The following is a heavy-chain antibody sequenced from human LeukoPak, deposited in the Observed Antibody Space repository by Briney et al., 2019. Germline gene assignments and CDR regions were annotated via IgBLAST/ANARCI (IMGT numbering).Heavy chain of an antibody. CDR1: GYSFTSYW. CDR2: IYPGDSDT. D-gene: IGHD2-2*01. Sequence: PGESLKISCKGSGYSFTSYWIGWVRQMPGKGLEWMGIIYPGDSDTRYSPSFRGQVTISADKSISTAYLQWSSLKASDTAMYYCARHGDIVVAPNWFGPWGQGTLVTVSS. CDR3: ARHGDIVVAPNWFGP. J-gene: IGHJ5*02. V-gene: IGHV5-51*01.